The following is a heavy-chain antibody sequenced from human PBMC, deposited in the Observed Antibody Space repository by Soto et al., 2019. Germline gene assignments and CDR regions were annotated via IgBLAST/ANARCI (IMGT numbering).Heavy chain of an antibody. CDR3: ARDGGYSYGSGRRFDY. Sequence: GSISSGGYYWSWIRHHPRKGLEWIGYIYYSGSTYYNPSLKSRVTISVDTSKNQFSLKLSSVTAADTAVYYCARDGGYSYGSGRRFDYWGQGTLVTVSS. V-gene: IGHV4-31*02. CDR2: IYYSGST. D-gene: IGHD5-18*01. J-gene: IGHJ4*02. CDR1: GSISSGGYY.